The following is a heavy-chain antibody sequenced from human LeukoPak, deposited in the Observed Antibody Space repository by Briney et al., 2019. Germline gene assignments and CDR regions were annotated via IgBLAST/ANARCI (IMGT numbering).Heavy chain of an antibody. Sequence: SSVKVSCKASGGTFSSYAISWVRQAPGQGLEWMGWISAYNGNTNYAQKLQGRVTMTTDTSTSTAYMELRSLRSDDTAVYYCARDRLRSGSGSNWGQGTLVTVSS. CDR1: GGTFSSYA. CDR3: ARDRLRSGSGSN. V-gene: IGHV1-18*01. CDR2: ISAYNGNT. D-gene: IGHD3-10*01. J-gene: IGHJ4*02.